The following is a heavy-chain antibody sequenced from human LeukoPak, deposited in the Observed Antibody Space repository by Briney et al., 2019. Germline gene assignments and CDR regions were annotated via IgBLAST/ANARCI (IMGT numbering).Heavy chain of an antibody. CDR2: IYYSGST. CDR1: GASISGYY. CDR3: ARGPAWYFNY. V-gene: IGHV4-59*01. D-gene: IGHD2-15*01. Sequence: SETLSLTCTVSGASISGYYWNWIRQPPGKGLEWIGYIYYSGSTNYNPSLVSRVTISEDTSKNQFSLILSSVTAADTAIYYCARGPAWYFNYWGQGTLVTVSS. J-gene: IGHJ4*02.